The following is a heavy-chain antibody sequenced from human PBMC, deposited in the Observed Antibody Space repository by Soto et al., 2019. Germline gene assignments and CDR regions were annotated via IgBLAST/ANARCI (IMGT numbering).Heavy chain of an antibody. J-gene: IGHJ4*02. Sequence: EVQLLESGGGLVQPGGSLRLSCAASGFTFSSYAISWVRHAPGKGLEWVSAISGSGASTYYADSVKGRFTISRDNSKNTLYLQMNSVRAEDTAVYYCAHFDWFIDYCGQGTMVTVSS. CDR1: GFTFSSYA. V-gene: IGHV3-23*01. CDR2: ISGSGAST. D-gene: IGHD3-9*01. CDR3: AHFDWFIDY.